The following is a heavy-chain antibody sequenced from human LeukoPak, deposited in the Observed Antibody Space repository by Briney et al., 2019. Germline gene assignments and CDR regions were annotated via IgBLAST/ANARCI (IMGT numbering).Heavy chain of an antibody. Sequence: GGSLRLSCAASGFTFSSYSMNWVRQAPGKGLEWVSSISSSSSYIYYADSVKGRFTISRDNSKSALFLQMNSLRAEDTAVYYCAKDAPRSSGWFFLDYWGQGTLVTVSS. CDR3: AKDAPRSSGWFFLDY. J-gene: IGHJ4*02. CDR2: ISSSSSYI. D-gene: IGHD6-19*01. CDR1: GFTFSSYS. V-gene: IGHV3-21*04.